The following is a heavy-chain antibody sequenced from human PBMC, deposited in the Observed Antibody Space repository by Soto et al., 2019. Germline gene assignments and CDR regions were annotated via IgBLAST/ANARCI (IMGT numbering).Heavy chain of an antibody. V-gene: IGHV1-3*01. CDR2: INAGNGNT. Sequence: GASVKVSCKASGYTFTSYAMHWVRQAPGQRLEWMGWINAGNGNTKYSQKFQGRVTITRDTSASTAYMELSSLRSEDTAVYYCAREGVTYYDFWSGYYLGYWGQGTLVTVSS. D-gene: IGHD3-3*01. J-gene: IGHJ4*02. CDR1: GYTFTSYA. CDR3: AREGVTYYDFWSGYYLGY.